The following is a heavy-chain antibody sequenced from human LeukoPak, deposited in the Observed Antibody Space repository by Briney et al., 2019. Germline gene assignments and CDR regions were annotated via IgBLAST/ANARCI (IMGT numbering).Heavy chain of an antibody. CDR2: IYSGGST. Sequence: GGSLRLSCAASGFTVSSNYMSWVRQAPGKGLEWVSVIYSGGSTYYADSVKGRFTISRDNSKNTLYLQMNSLRAEDTAVYYCARERSGTYSGYDWNYYYYMDVWGKGTTVTVSS. CDR3: ARERSGTYSGYDWNYYYYMDV. J-gene: IGHJ6*03. CDR1: GFTVSSNY. V-gene: IGHV3-53*01. D-gene: IGHD5-12*01.